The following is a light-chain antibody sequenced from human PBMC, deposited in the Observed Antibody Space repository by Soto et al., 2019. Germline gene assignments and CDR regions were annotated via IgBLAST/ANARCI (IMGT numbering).Light chain of an antibody. CDR3: QQSYSPSLT. CDR2: AAT. CDR1: QSISIS. V-gene: IGKV1-39*01. Sequence: DIQMTQSPSSLSASVGDRVIITCRASQSISISLNWYQQKPGKAPQVLIYAATSLQSGVPPRFSGSGSGTHFTLTISTLQPEDFATYYCQQSYSPSLTFGGGSRVEIK. J-gene: IGKJ4*01.